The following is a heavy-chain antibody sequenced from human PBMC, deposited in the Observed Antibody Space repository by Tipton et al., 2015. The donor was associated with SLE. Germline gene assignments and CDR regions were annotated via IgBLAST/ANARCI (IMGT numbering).Heavy chain of an antibody. V-gene: IGHV5-51*03. CDR3: ATSFYDFWSPTGFLDY. CDR1: GYSFTSYW. J-gene: IGHJ4*02. D-gene: IGHD3-3*01. CDR2: IYPGDSDT. Sequence: QLVQSGAEVKKPGESLKISCKGSGYSFTSYWIGWVRQMPGKGLEWMGIIYPGDSDTRYSPSFQGQVTISADKSISTAYLQWSSLKASDTAMYYCATSFYDFWSPTGFLDYWGQGTLVAVSS.